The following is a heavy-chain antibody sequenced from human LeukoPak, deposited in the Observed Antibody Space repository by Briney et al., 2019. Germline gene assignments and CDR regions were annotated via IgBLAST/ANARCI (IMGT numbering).Heavy chain of an antibody. CDR2: ISSSSSYI. Sequence: PSETLSLTCVLYGGSCTNYFWSWIRQAPGKGLEWVSSISSSSSYIYYADSVKGRFNISRDNAKNSLYLQMNSLRAEDTAVYYCARVRGSYLQSRGYFDYWGQGTLVTVSS. J-gene: IGHJ4*02. D-gene: IGHD1-26*01. V-gene: IGHV3-21*01. CDR3: ARVRGSYLQSRGYFDY. CDR1: GGSCTNYF.